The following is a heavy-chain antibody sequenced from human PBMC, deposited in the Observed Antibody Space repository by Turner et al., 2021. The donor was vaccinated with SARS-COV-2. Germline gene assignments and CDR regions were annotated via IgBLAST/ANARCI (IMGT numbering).Heavy chain of an antibody. CDR1: GGSISSSSYC. D-gene: IGHD2-21*02. CDR2: MYYRGST. Sequence: QLQLQESGPGLVKPSETLSLTCTVPGGSISSSSYCWGWIRQPPGKGLEWIGSMYYRGSTYYNPSLKSRVTISVDTSKNQFSLKLSSVTAADTAVYYCARGPYAVTGPFDYWGQGTLVTVSS. J-gene: IGHJ4*02. V-gene: IGHV4-39*01. CDR3: ARGPYAVTGPFDY.